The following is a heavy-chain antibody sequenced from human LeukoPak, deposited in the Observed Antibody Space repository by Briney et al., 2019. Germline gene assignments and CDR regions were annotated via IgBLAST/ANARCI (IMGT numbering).Heavy chain of an antibody. J-gene: IGHJ4*02. CDR2: ISSSSSYI. Sequence: GGSLRLSCAASGFTFSSYSMNWVRQAPGEGLEWVSSISSSSSYIYYADSVKGRFTISRDNAKNSLYLQMNSLRAEDTAVYYCARDLMIYYGSGSSYFDYWGQGTLVTVSS. V-gene: IGHV3-21*01. CDR1: GFTFSSYS. CDR3: ARDLMIYYGSGSSYFDY. D-gene: IGHD3-10*01.